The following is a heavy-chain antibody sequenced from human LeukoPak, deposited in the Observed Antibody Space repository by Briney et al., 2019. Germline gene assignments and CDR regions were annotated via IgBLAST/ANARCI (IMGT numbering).Heavy chain of an antibody. CDR2: IPYDGSDK. J-gene: IGHJ3*02. CDR3: ARDRSVGGHDAFDI. V-gene: IGHV3-30*02. CDR1: GFPFSSYG. D-gene: IGHD4-23*01. Sequence: GGSLRLSCAASGFPFSSYGMHWVRQAPGKGLEWVAFIPYDGSDKFYADSVKGRFTISRDNSKNTLYLQMNSLRAEDTAVYYCARDRSVGGHDAFDIWGQGTMVTVSS.